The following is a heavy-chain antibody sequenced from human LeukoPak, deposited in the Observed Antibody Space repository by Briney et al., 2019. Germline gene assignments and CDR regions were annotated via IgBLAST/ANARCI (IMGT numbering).Heavy chain of an antibody. V-gene: IGHV3-53*01. CDR3: AREGVGYCSSTSCSFDY. CDR2: IYSGGST. J-gene: IGHJ4*02. CDR1: GFTVSSNY. Sequence: GGSLRLSCAASGFTVSSNYMSWVRQAPGKGLEWVSVIYSGGSTYYADSVKGRFTISRDNSKNTLYLQMNSLRAEDTAVYYCAREGVGYCSSTSCSFDYWGQGTLVTVSS. D-gene: IGHD2-2*01.